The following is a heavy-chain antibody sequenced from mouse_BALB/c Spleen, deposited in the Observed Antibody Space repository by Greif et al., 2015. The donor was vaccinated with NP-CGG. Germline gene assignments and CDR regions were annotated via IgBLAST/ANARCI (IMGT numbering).Heavy chain of an antibody. CDR2: IYPGDGDT. CDR3: AREDYYGSSPYFDV. J-gene: IGHJ1*01. D-gene: IGHD1-1*01. V-gene: IGHV1-82*01. CDR1: GYAFSSSW. Sequence: QVQLQQSGPELVKPGASVKISCKASGYAFSSSWMNWVKQRPGQGLEWIGRIYPGDGDTNYNGKFKGKATLTADKSSSTAYMQLSSLTSVDSAVYFCAREDYYGSSPYFDVWGAGTTVTVSS.